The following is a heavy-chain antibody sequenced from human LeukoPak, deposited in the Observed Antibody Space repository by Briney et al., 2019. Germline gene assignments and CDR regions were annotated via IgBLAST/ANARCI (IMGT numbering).Heavy chain of an antibody. V-gene: IGHV3-11*04. CDR2: ISSSSSTI. J-gene: IGHJ4*02. Sequence: LSLTCTVSGYSISSGYYWGWIRQPPGKGLEWVSYISSSSSTIYYADSVKGRFTISRDNAKNSLYLQMNSLRAEDTAVYYCARDKQVVVGATTAYDYWGQGTLVTVSS. CDR3: ARDKQVVVGATTAYDY. D-gene: IGHD1-26*01. CDR1: GYSISSGYY.